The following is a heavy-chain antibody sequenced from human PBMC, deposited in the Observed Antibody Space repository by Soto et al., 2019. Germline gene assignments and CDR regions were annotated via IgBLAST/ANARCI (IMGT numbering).Heavy chain of an antibody. V-gene: IGHV3-30-3*01. J-gene: IGHJ2*01. CDR1: GFTFSSYA. CDR3: ARSGYCSGGSCRHGYFDL. CDR2: ISYDGSNK. D-gene: IGHD2-15*01. Sequence: QVQLVESGGGVVQPGRSLRLSCAASGFTFSSYAMHWVRQAPGKGLEWVAVISYDGSNKYYADSVKGRFTISRDNSKNTLYLQMTSLRAEDTAVYYCARSGYCSGGSCRHGYFDLWGRGTLVTVSS.